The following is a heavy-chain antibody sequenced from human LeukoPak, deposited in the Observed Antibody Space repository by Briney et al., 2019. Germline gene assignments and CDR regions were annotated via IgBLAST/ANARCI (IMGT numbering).Heavy chain of an antibody. J-gene: IGHJ4*02. D-gene: IGHD2-15*01. Sequence: GGSLRLSCAASGFTFSSYSMNWVRQAPGKGLEWVSSISSSSSYIYYADSVKGRFTISRDNAKNSLYLQMNSLRAEDTAVYYCARGQYCSGGSCRYFDYWGQGTLVTVSS. V-gene: IGHV3-21*01. CDR2: ISSSSSYI. CDR1: GFTFSSYS. CDR3: ARGQYCSGGSCRYFDY.